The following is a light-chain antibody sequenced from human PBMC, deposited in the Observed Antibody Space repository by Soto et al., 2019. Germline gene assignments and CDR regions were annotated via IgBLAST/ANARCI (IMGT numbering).Light chain of an antibody. CDR1: QSLRGY. CDR2: GAS. Sequence: EIVLTQSPATLSLSPGERATLSCRASQSLRGYLAWYHQKPGQAPRPLIYGASTRATGVPARFSGSGSGTEFTLAVSSLQSEDSAIYYCQQYSSWPFTFGPGTKVAIE. CDR3: QQYSSWPFT. V-gene: IGKV3-15*01. J-gene: IGKJ3*01.